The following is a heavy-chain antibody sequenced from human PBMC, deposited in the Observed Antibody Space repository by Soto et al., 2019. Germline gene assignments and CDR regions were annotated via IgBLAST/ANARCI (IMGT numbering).Heavy chain of an antibody. CDR3: ARPQTQIVVVGDAFDI. CDR1: GYTFTSYA. Sequence: APVKVSCKASGYTFTSYAMHWVRQAPGQRLEWMGWINAGNGNTKYSQKFQGRVTITRDTSASTAYMELSSLRSEDTAVYYCARPQTQIVVVGDAFDIWGQGTMVTVSS. J-gene: IGHJ3*02. D-gene: IGHD3-22*01. CDR2: INAGNGNT. V-gene: IGHV1-3*01.